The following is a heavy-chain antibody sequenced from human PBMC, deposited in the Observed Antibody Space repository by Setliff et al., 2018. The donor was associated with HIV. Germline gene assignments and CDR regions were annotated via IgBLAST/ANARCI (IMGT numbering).Heavy chain of an antibody. V-gene: IGHV1-18*01. D-gene: IGHD3-22*01. CDR2: ISASNLNI. CDR3: ARGGDDYFDPSGFPH. Sequence: ASVKVSCKASFGTYGINWVRQAPGQGLEWMGWISASNLNINYAQNFRGRVTMTFDTSTSTAYMELRSLTSDDTAVYYCARGGDDYFDPSGFPHWGQGTLVTVSS. CDR1: FGTYG. J-gene: IGHJ4*02.